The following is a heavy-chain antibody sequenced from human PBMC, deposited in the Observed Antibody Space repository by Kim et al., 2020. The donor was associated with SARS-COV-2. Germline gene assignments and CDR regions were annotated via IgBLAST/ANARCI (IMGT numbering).Heavy chain of an antibody. Sequence: SVKVSCKASGGTFSSYAISWVRQAPGQGLEWMGGIIPIFGTANYAQKFQGRVTITADESTSTAYMELSSLRSEDTAVYYCASLDFWSGNYYYYGMDVWGQGTTVTVSS. CDR1: GGTFSSYA. CDR3: ASLDFWSGNYYYYGMDV. D-gene: IGHD3-3*01. V-gene: IGHV1-69*13. CDR2: IIPIFGTA. J-gene: IGHJ6*02.